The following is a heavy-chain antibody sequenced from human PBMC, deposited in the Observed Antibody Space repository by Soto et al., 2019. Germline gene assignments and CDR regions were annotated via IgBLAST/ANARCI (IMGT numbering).Heavy chain of an antibody. V-gene: IGHV1-69*17. CDR3: ASDGVSLCAGTCTLNAFDL. CDR1: AGTFNSYA. Sequence: QALLEQSGAEMKKPGASLTVSCKASAGTFNSYAISWVRQAPGQGLEWMGGIIPIFGITNYAQKFQDRLTLTADKVTDTAYLELISLTSDDTAVYYCASDGVSLCAGTCTLNAFDLWGRGTSVTVSS. CDR2: IIPIFGIT. D-gene: IGHD6-13*01. J-gene: IGHJ3*01.